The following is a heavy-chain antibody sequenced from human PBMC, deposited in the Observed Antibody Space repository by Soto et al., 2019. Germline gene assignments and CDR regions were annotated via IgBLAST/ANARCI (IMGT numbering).Heavy chain of an antibody. CDR1: GYTFTRSG. Sequence: ASVKVSCKASGYTFTRSGISWVRQAPGQGLEWMGWISTYNGNTNYAQNVQGRVTLTTDTSTSTAYMELRSLRSNDTAIYYCAMVDVYVTPSPQDVWGQGTTVTVSS. J-gene: IGHJ6*02. CDR3: AMVDVYVTPSPQDV. D-gene: IGHD3-16*01. CDR2: ISTYNGNT. V-gene: IGHV1-18*01.